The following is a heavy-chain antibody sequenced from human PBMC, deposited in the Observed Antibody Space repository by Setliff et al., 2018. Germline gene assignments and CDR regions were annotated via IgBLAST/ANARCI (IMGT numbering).Heavy chain of an antibody. D-gene: IGHD6-19*01. Sequence: PSETLSLTCAVSGYSISSGYYWGWIRQPPGKGLEWIGSIYHSGSTYYNPSLKSRVTISVDTSKNQFSLKLSSVTAADTAVYYCARNRLLIAVDQGIDPWGQGTLVTVSS. CDR2: IYHSGST. CDR3: ARNRLLIAVDQGIDP. J-gene: IGHJ5*02. V-gene: IGHV4-38-2*01. CDR1: GYSISSGYY.